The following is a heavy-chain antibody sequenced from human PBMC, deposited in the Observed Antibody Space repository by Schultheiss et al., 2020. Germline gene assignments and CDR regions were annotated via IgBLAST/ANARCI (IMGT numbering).Heavy chain of an antibody. D-gene: IGHD1-26*01. CDR2: ISYDGSNK. V-gene: IGHV3-30-3*01. J-gene: IGHJ3*02. Sequence: GGSLRLSCAASGFTFSRYAMHWVRQAPGKGLEWVTVISYDGSNKYYADSVKGRFTISRDNSKNTLYLQMNSLRAEDTAVYYCAREGSGSYYGSSQAFDIWGQGTMVTVSS. CDR3: AREGSGSYYGSSQAFDI. CDR1: GFTFSRYA.